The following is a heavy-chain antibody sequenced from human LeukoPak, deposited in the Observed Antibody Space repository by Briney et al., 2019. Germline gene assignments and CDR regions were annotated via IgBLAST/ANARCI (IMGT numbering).Heavy chain of an antibody. Sequence: VKVSCKASGGTFSSYAISWVRQAPGQGLEWMGGIIPIFGTANYAQKFQGRVTITTDESTSTAYMELSSLRSEDTAVYYCASYSSSWYRAFDYWGQGTLVTVSS. CDR3: ASYSSSWYRAFDY. D-gene: IGHD6-13*01. V-gene: IGHV1-69*05. CDR2: IIPIFGTA. CDR1: GGTFSSYA. J-gene: IGHJ4*02.